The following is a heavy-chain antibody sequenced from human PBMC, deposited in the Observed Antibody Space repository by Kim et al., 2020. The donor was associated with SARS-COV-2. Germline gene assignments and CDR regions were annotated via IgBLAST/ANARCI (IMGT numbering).Heavy chain of an antibody. Sequence: YAQKFQGRVTMTSDTSTSTVYMELSSLRSEDTAVYYCARRVTGTTGGMDVWGQGTTVTVSS. V-gene: IGHV1-46*01. D-gene: IGHD1-7*01. CDR3: ARRVTGTTGGMDV. J-gene: IGHJ6*02.